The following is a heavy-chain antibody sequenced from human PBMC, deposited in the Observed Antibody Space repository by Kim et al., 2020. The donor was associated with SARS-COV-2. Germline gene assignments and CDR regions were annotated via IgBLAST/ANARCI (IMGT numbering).Heavy chain of an antibody. J-gene: IGHJ3*02. V-gene: IGHV4-59*13. CDR3: ARAGSSGYYYVIRGAFDI. CDR1: GGSISSYY. Sequence: SETLSLTCTVSGGSISSYYWSWIRQPPGKGLEWIGYIYYSGSTNYNPSLKSRVTISVDTSKNQFSLKLSSVTAADTAVYYCARAGSSGYYYVIRGAFDIWGQGTMVTVSS. CDR2: IYYSGST. D-gene: IGHD3-22*01.